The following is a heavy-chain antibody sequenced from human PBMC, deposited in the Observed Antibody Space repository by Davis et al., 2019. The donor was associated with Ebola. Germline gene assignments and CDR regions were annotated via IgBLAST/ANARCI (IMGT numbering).Heavy chain of an antibody. CDR3: ARGGNSEVSYYYGMDV. Sequence: SVKVSCKASGGTFSSSAISWVRQAPGQGLEWMGRIIPILGIANYAQKFQGRVTITADKSTSTAYMELSSLRSEDTAVYYCARGGNSEVSYYYGMDVWGQGTTVTVSS. V-gene: IGHV1-69*04. J-gene: IGHJ6*02. D-gene: IGHD4-23*01. CDR2: IIPILGIA. CDR1: GGTFSSSA.